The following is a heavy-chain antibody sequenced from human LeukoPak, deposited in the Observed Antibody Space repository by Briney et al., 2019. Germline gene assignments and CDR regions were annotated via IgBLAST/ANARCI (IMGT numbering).Heavy chain of an antibody. CDR3: ARDPFSRYYYDSLGNWFDP. V-gene: IGHV1-18*01. Sequence: ASVKVSSTASGYTFTIYGISWVRQAPGQGLEWMGWISVYNGNTNYAQKLQGRVTMTTDTSTSTAYMELRSLRSDDTAVYYCARDPFSRYYYDSLGNWFDPWGQGTLVTVSS. D-gene: IGHD3-22*01. CDR1: GYTFTIYG. CDR2: ISVYNGNT. J-gene: IGHJ5*02.